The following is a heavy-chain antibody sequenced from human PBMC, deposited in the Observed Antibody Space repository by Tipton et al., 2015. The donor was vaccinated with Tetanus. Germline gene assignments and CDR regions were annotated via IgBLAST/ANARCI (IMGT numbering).Heavy chain of an antibody. CDR1: RGPISSYY. Sequence: GLVKPSETLSLTCTVSRGPISSYYWSWIRQPAGKGLEWIGYTHHSGNTNYNPSLSGRVTTSVDTSKNQVSLRLTSVTAADTAVYFCARGPRVGTIVVPSAIWFDAWGQGTLVTVSS. D-gene: IGHD2-21*01. CDR2: THHSGNT. J-gene: IGHJ5*02. V-gene: IGHV4-59*08. CDR3: ARGPRVGTIVVPSAIWFDA.